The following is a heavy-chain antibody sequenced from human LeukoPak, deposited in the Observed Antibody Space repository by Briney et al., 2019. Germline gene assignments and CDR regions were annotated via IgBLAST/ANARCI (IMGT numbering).Heavy chain of an antibody. CDR1: GFTFSNYA. J-gene: IGHJ4*02. V-gene: IGHV3-23*01. CDR3: AKGRLGIMYYFDY. D-gene: IGHD7-27*01. CDR2: ITGSGGDT. Sequence: PRGSLRLSCAASGFTFSNYAMSWVRQAPGKGLEWVSTITGSGGDTYYADSVKGRFTISRDNSRNTVYLQANSLRAEDAAMYYCAKGRLGIMYYFDYWGQGTLVTVSS.